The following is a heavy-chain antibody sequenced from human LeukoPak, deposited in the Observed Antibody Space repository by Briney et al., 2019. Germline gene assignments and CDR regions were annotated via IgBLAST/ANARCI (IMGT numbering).Heavy chain of an antibody. V-gene: IGHV3-74*01. Sequence: GGSLRLSCAASGFTFSRYWMHWVRQAPGKGLVWVSRINSNGSSTNYAGSVKGRFTISRDNAKNTLYLQMNSLRDEDTAVYYCARDGPAAADIWGQGTLVTVSS. J-gene: IGHJ4*02. D-gene: IGHD6-13*01. CDR1: GFTFSRYW. CDR3: ARDGPAAADI. CDR2: INSNGSST.